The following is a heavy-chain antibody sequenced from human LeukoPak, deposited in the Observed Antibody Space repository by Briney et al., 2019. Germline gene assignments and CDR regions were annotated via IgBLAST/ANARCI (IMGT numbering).Heavy chain of an antibody. V-gene: IGHV3-23*01. D-gene: IGHD3-10*01. CDR1: GFTFSSYE. CDR3: AKEMLRGYYYYGMDV. CDR2: ISDTGGGT. Sequence: GGSLRLSCAASGFTFSSYEMNWVRHAPGKGLEWVSTISDTGGGTYYADSVKGRFTISRDNSQNTLFLQMNRLRADDTAIYYCAKEMLRGYYYYGMDVWGQGTTVTVSS. J-gene: IGHJ6*02.